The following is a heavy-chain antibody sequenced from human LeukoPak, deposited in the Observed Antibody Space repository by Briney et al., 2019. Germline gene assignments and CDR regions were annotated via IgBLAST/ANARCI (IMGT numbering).Heavy chain of an antibody. J-gene: IGHJ4*02. CDR2: FDPEDGET. Sequence: ASVKVSCKVSGYIFTELSMHWVRQAPGKGLEWMGGFDPEDGETIYAQKFQGRVIMTEDTSTDTAYMELSSLRSEDTAVYYCATVPIAVAGTAHFDYWGQGTLVTVSS. D-gene: IGHD6-19*01. CDR1: GYIFTELS. V-gene: IGHV1-24*01. CDR3: ATVPIAVAGTAHFDY.